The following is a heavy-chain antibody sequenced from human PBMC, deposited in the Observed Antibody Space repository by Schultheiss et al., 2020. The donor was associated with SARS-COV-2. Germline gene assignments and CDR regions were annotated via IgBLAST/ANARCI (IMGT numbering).Heavy chain of an antibody. CDR3: ARVGAQWELLEVGLDY. CDR1: GFTFDDYA. D-gene: IGHD1-26*01. CDR2: ISGDGGST. V-gene: IGHV3-43*02. J-gene: IGHJ4*02. Sequence: GGSLRLSCAASGFTFDDYAMHWVRQAPGKGLEWVSLISGDGGSTYYADSVKGRFTISRDNSKNSLYLQMNSLRAEDTAVYYCARVGAQWELLEVGLDYWGQGTLVTVSS.